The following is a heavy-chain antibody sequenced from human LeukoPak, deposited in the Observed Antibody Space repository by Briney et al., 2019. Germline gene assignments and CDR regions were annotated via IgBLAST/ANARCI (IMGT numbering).Heavy chain of an antibody. D-gene: IGHD5-12*01. CDR3: ARDSGYDLESYYFDY. V-gene: IGHV3-7*01. CDR1: GFTFSSYW. J-gene: IGHJ4*02. CDR2: IKQDGSEK. Sequence: GGSLRLSCAASGFTFSSYWMSWVRQAPGKGLEWVANIKQDGSEKYYVDSVKGRFTISRDNAKNSLYLQMNSLRAEDTAVYYCARDSGYDLESYYFDYWGQGTLVTVSS.